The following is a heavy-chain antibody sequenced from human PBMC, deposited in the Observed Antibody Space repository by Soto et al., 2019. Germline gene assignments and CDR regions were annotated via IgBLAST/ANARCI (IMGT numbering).Heavy chain of an antibody. D-gene: IGHD3-10*01. CDR3: ARARITLVREIIKYNMDI. J-gene: IGHJ6*02. CDR1: GWSFSGYY. Sequence: XETLSLTCSVDGWSFSGYYWSWIRQPPGKGLDWIGEINHSGSTNYNPSLKSRVTISVDTSKNQFYLNLSPVTAADTATYYCARARITLVREIIKYNMDIWGQGTTVTVSS. CDR2: INHSGST. V-gene: IGHV4-34*01.